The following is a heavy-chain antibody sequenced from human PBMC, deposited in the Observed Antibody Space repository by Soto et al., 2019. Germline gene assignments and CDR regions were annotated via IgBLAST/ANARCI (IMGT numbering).Heavy chain of an antibody. CDR2: IIPIFGTA. Sequence: GASVKVSCKASGGTFSSYAISWVRQAPGQGLEWMGGIIPIFGTANYAQKSQGRVTITADESTSTAYMELSSLRSEDTAVYYCNRKRITMVRGVIIKDYYYGMDVWGQGTTVTVSS. J-gene: IGHJ6*02. CDR1: GGTFSSYA. V-gene: IGHV1-69*13. D-gene: IGHD3-10*01. CDR3: NRKRITMVRGVIIKDYYYGMDV.